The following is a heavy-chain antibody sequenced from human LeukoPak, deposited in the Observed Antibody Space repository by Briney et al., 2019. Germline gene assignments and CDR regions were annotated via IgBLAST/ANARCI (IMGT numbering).Heavy chain of an antibody. J-gene: IGHJ4*02. CDR1: GYTLTELS. CDR3: ATDLWGIVGAHFDY. CDR2: FDPEDGET. Sequence: ASVKVSCKVSGYTLTELSMHWVRQAPGKGLEWMGGFDPEDGETIYAQKFQGRVTMTEDTSTDTAYMELSSLRSEDTAVYYCATDLWGIVGAHFDYWGQGTLVTVPS. V-gene: IGHV1-24*01. D-gene: IGHD1-26*01.